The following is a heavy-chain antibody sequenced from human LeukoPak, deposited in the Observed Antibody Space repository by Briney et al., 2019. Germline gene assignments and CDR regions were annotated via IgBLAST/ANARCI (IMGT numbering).Heavy chain of an antibody. CDR1: GFTFSNAW. V-gene: IGHV3-15*01. CDR3: TTALRWEVHDFDF. CDR2: IKSKTDGGTT. D-gene: IGHD4-23*01. J-gene: IGHJ4*02. Sequence: GGSLRLSCVVSGFTFSNAWMTWVRQAPGKGLEWVGRIKSKTDGGTTDHAAPVKGRFTISRDDSKNTLYLQMNSLKTEDTAVYYCTTALRWEVHDFDFWGQGTLVTVSP.